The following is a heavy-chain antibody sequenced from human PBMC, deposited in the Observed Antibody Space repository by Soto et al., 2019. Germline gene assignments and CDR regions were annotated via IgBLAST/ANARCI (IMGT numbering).Heavy chain of an antibody. CDR1: GGSISTVGHY. Sequence: TLSLTCSVSGGSISTVGHYWTWIRQPPGKGLEWIGSIYHTGSTYYSKSLRSRLTMSVDTSKSQFSLRLSSVTAADTAVYYCARATGTLRSRNCDYWGQGSLVTVSS. V-gene: IGHV4-31*03. CDR2: IYHTGST. CDR3: ARATGTLRSRNCDY. D-gene: IGHD1-1*01. J-gene: IGHJ4*02.